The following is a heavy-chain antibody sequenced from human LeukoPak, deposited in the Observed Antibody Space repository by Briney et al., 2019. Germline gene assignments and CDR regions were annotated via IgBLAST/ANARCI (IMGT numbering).Heavy chain of an antibody. D-gene: IGHD3-3*01. J-gene: IGHJ4*02. V-gene: IGHV3-23*01. CDR2: ISGSSGNT. Sequence: GGSLRLSCAASGFTFNNYAMAWVRQAPEKGLEWVSSISGSSGNTYYADSVKGRFTISRDNSKNTLFLQMSSLRAEDTAVYYCAKSLEAYYDFWSGYAAYWGQGTLVTVSS. CDR1: GFTFNNYA. CDR3: AKSLEAYYDFWSGYAAY.